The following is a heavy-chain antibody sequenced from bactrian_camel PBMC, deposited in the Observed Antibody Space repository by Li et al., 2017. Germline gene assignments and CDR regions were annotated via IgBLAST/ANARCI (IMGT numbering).Heavy chain of an antibody. D-gene: IGHD2*01. J-gene: IGHJ4*01. V-gene: IGHV3S60*01. Sequence: HVQLVESGGGSVQPGGSLRLSCMPSGFTSDDDSHLGWYRQTTGNECELVSTFSLDGSRTYYADSVKGRFTISQDIAKNMVYLQMTNLKVEDTGEYYCVAVTKVVATGIGCRRGQGTQVTVS. CDR3: VAVTKVVATGIGCR. CDR2: FSLDGSRT. CDR1: GFTSDDDSH.